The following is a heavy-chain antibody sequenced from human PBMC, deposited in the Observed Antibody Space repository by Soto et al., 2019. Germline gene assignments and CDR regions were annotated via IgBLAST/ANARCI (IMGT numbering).Heavy chain of an antibody. J-gene: IGHJ4*02. V-gene: IGHV1-46*01. Sequence: ASVKVSCKASGYTFTSYYMHWVRQAPGQGLEWVGIINPSGGSTSYAQKLQGRVTMTRDTSTSTVYMELSSLRSEDTAVYYCAGDPPTVVTPAAFDYWGQGTLVTVSS. CDR2: INPSGGST. CDR1: GYTFTSYY. D-gene: IGHD4-17*01. CDR3: AGDPPTVVTPAAFDY.